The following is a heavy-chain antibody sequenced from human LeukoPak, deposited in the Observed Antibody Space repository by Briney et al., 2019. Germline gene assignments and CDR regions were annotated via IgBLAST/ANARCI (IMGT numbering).Heavy chain of an antibody. V-gene: IGHV3-23*01. J-gene: IGHJ4*02. CDR2: ISGSGGST. CDR3: AKSGAIVVVMAY. Sequence: GGSLRLSCAASGFTFSSYAMSWVREAPGKGLEWGSAISGSGGSTYYADSVKGRFTISRDNPKNTLYLQMNSLRAEDTAVYYCAKSGAIVVVMAYWGQGTLVTVSS. D-gene: IGHD3-22*01. CDR1: GFTFSSYA.